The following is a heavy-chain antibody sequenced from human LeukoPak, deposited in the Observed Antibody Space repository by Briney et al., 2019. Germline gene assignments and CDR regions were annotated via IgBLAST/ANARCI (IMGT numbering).Heavy chain of an antibody. CDR1: GFTFRSYS. CDR3: ARDSAWSVDY. V-gene: IGHV3-48*01. Sequence: PGGSLRLSCAASGFTFRSYSMNWVRQAPGKGLEWVSYISSNDIYYPYSEKGRFTISRDNAKNSLYLQMNSLRAEDTAVNYCARDSAWSVDYWGQGTLVTVSS. J-gene: IGHJ4*02. D-gene: IGHD2-8*02. CDR2: ISSNDI.